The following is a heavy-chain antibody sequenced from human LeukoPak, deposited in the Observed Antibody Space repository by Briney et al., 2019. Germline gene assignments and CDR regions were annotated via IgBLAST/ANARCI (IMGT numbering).Heavy chain of an antibody. Sequence: GGSLRLSCAASGYTFSSYWMSWVRQAPGKGLEWVANIKQDGSEKYYVDSVKGRFTIPRDNAKNSLYLQMNSLRAEDTAVYYCARDSPLVRVFDYWGQGTLVTVSS. CDR2: IKQDGSEK. CDR1: GYTFSSYW. J-gene: IGHJ4*02. V-gene: IGHV3-7*01. D-gene: IGHD6-13*01. CDR3: ARDSPLVRVFDY.